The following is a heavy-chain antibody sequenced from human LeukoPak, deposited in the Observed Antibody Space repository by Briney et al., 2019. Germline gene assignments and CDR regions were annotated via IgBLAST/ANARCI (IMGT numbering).Heavy chain of an antibody. V-gene: IGHV3-30*02. J-gene: IGHJ4*02. CDR2: IRYDGSNK. D-gene: IGHD6-19*01. CDR1: GFTCSSYS. Sequence: SGGSLRLSCAASGFTCSSYSMHWVRQAPGKGLEWVAFIRYDGSNKYYADSVKGRFTISRDNSKNTLYLQMKSLRAEDTAVYYCAFPGGSGWSFDYWGQGTLVTVSS. CDR3: AFPGGSGWSFDY.